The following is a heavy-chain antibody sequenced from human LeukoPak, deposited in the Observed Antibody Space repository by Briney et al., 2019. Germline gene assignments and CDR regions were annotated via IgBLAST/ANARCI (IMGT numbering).Heavy chain of an antibody. J-gene: IGHJ6*02. CDR3: AKSVAIYFYYGLDV. CDR1: GFTFSSYA. CDR2: ISGSGGST. V-gene: IGHV3-23*01. Sequence: GGSLRLSCAASGFTFSSYAMNWVRQAPGKGLEWVSAISGSGGSTYYADSVKGRFTISRDNSKNTLFLQMNSLRVEDTASYYCAKSVAIYFYYGLDVWGQGTTVTVSS. D-gene: IGHD3-3*01.